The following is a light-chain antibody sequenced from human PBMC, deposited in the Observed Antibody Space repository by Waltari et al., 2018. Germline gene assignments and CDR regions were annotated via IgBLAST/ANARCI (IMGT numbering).Light chain of an antibody. V-gene: IGKV3-20*01. J-gene: IGKJ1*01. Sequence: EIVLTQSPGTLSLSPGERATLSCRASQSVSRVLAWYQQRPGQAPRLRIYGASNRATGIPDRFSGSGSGTDFNLTISRLGPEDFAMYYCQMYVRLPVTFGQGTKVEIK. CDR3: QMYVRLPVT. CDR1: QSVSRV. CDR2: GAS.